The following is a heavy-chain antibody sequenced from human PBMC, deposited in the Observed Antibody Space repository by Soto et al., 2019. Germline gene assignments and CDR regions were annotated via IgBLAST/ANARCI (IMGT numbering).Heavy chain of an antibody. Sequence: SETLSLTCTVSGGSISSSSYYWGWIRQPPGKGLEWIGSIYYSGSTYYNPSLKSRVTISVDTSKNQFSLKLSSVTAADTAVYYCARRSYYGSGYMDVWGQGTTVTVSS. CDR1: GGSISSSSYY. D-gene: IGHD3-10*01. CDR3: ARRSYYGSGYMDV. J-gene: IGHJ6*02. V-gene: IGHV4-39*01. CDR2: IYYSGST.